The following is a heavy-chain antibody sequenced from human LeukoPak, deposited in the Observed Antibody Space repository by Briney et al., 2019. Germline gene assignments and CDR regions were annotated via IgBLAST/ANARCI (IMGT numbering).Heavy chain of an antibody. CDR1: GYSISSDDY. CDR3: ARVSSSWYQDWYFDL. J-gene: IGHJ2*01. Sequence: SETLSLTCTVSGYSISSDDYWGWIRQPPGKGLEWIASIYHSGSTYYNPSLKSRVTISVDTSKNQFSLRLNSVTAADTAVYYCARVSSSWYQDWYFDLWGRGTLVTVSS. D-gene: IGHD6-13*01. V-gene: IGHV4-38-2*02. CDR2: IYHSGST.